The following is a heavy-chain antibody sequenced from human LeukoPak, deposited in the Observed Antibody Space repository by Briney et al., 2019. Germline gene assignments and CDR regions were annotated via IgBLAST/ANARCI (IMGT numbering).Heavy chain of an antibody. J-gene: IGHJ4*02. CDR2: IYSGGST. CDR3: ARGGILRYFDWLLGPHYFDY. D-gene: IGHD3-9*01. Sequence: GGSLRLSCAASGFTVSSNYMSWGRQAPGKGLEWVSVIYSGGSTYYADSVKGRFTISRDNSKNTLYLQMNSLRAEDTAVYYCARGGILRYFDWLLGPHYFDYWGQGTLVTVSS. V-gene: IGHV3-66*01. CDR1: GFTVSSNY.